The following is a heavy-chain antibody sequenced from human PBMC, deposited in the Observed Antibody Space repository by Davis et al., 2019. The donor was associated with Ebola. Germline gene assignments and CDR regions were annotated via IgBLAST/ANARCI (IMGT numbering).Heavy chain of an antibody. CDR2: IYYSGST. CDR3: ARERPGSYKWFDP. D-gene: IGHD1-26*01. CDR1: GGSISSGGYY. J-gene: IGHJ5*02. Sequence: LRLSCTVSGGSISSGGYYWSWIRQHPGKGLEWIGYIYYSGSTYYNPSLKSRVTISVDTSKNQFSLKLSSVTAADTAVYYCARERPGSYKWFDPWGQGTLVTVSS. V-gene: IGHV4-31*03.